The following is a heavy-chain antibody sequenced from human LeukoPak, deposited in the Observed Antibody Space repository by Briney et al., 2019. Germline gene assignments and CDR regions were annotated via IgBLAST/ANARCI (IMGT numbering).Heavy chain of an antibody. Sequence: PGGSLRLSCAASGFTFGSFTMSWVRQAPGRSLERVSAIRGTDTNTYYADSVRGRFTISRDNSNNTLFLQMNGLRAEDTAVYYCAKAGFYYGSGNMSPLGIGYFTMDVWGQGTTVTVSS. CDR1: GFTFGSFT. V-gene: IGHV3-23*01. D-gene: IGHD3-10*01. CDR2: IRGTDTNT. CDR3: AKAGFYYGSGNMSPLGIGYFTMDV. J-gene: IGHJ6*02.